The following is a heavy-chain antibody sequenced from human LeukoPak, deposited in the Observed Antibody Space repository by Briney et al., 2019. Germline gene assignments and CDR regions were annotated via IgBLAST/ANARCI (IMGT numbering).Heavy chain of an antibody. CDR3: AGGPNDYYFDY. CDR2: VYYSGST. V-gene: IGHV4-59*01. CDR1: GGSISNYY. D-gene: IGHD1-1*01. Sequence: SETLSLTCTVSGGSISNYYWSRIRQPPGKGLEWIGYVYYSGSTNCNPSLKSRVTISVDTSKNQFSLKLSSVTTADTAVYYCAGGPNDYYFDYWGQGTLVTVSS. J-gene: IGHJ4*01.